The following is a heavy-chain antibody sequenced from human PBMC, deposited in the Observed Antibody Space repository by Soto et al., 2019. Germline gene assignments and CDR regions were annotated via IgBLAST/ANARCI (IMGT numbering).Heavy chain of an antibody. V-gene: IGHV1-8*01. CDR3: ARASLRVRGVPDEY. CDR2: INPNSGNT. CDR1: GYTFTSYD. Sequence: ASVKVSCKASGYTFTSYDINWVRQATGQGLEWMVCINPNSGNTGYAQKFQCRVTMTRNTYISTAYMELSSLRSEDTAVYYCARASLRVRGVPDEYWGQGTLVPVYS. D-gene: IGHD3-10*01. J-gene: IGHJ4*02.